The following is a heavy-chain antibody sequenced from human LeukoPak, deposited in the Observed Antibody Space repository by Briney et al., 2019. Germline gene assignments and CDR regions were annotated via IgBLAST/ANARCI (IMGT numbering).Heavy chain of an antibody. Sequence: ASVKVSCKASGYTFTSYGISWVRQAPGQGLEWMGWISAYNGNTNYAQKLQGRVTMTTDTSTSTAYMELRSLRSDDTAVYYCARTRDPIAAGLIDYWGQGTLVTVSS. CDR2: ISAYNGNT. D-gene: IGHD6-6*01. J-gene: IGHJ4*02. CDR3: ARTRDPIAAGLIDY. CDR1: GYTFTSYG. V-gene: IGHV1-18*01.